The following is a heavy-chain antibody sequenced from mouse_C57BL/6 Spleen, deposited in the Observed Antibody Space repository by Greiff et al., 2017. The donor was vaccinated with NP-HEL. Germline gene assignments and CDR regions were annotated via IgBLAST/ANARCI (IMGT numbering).Heavy chain of an antibody. CDR3: ARWLIYYGSSYRYFDV. V-gene: IGHV5-4*01. Sequence: EVQLVESGGGLVKPGGSLKLSCAASGFTFSSYAMSWVRQTPEKRLEWVATISDGGSYTYYPDNVKGRFTISRDNAKNNLYLQMSHLKSEDTAMYYCARWLIYYGSSYRYFDVWGTGTTVTVSS. CDR2: ISDGGSYT. D-gene: IGHD1-1*01. CDR1: GFTFSSYA. J-gene: IGHJ1*03.